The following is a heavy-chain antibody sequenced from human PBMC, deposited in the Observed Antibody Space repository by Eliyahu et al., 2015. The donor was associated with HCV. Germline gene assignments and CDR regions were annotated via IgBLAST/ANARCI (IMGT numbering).Heavy chain of an antibody. Sequence: QVQLQQWGAGLLKPSETLSLTCAVYGGSFSGYYWXWIRQPPGKGLEWIGEINHSGSTNYNPSLKSRVTISVDTSKNQFSLKLSSVTAADTAVYYCARGVGSIEMATIISYYYGMDVWGQGTTVTVSS. D-gene: IGHD5-24*01. CDR1: GGSFSGYY. CDR3: ARGVGSIEMATIISYYYGMDV. V-gene: IGHV4-34*01. J-gene: IGHJ6*02. CDR2: INHSGST.